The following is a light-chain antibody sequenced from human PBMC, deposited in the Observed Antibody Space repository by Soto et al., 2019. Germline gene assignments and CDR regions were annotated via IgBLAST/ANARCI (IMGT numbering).Light chain of an antibody. V-gene: IGKV4-1*01. CDR1: QSVLYSSNNKNY. CDR3: KQHYGPPRT. J-gene: IGKJ1*01. CDR2: WAS. Sequence: DIVMTQSPDSLAVSLGERATINCKSSQSVLYSSNNKNYLAWYQQKPGQPPKLLIYWASTRESGVPDRFSGRGCGKNFTHTISTLKAEDVEVYDYKQHYGPPRTSGKGPRVEPK.